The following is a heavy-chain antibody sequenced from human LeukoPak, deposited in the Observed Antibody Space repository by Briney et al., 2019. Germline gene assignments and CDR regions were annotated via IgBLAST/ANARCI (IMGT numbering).Heavy chain of an antibody. CDR2: IYYSGST. CDR3: AREGFGTIFGVVIYAFDI. J-gene: IGHJ3*02. D-gene: IGHD3-3*01. CDR1: GGSISSYY. Sequence: SETLSLTCTVSGGSISSYYWSWIRQPPGKGLERIGYIYYSGSTNYNPSVKSRVTISVDTSKNQFSLKLSSVTAADTAVYYCAREGFGTIFGVVIYAFDIWGQGTMVTVSS. V-gene: IGHV4-59*01.